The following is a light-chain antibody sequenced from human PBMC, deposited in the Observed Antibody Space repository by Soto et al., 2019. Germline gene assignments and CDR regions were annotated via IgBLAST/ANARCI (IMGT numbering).Light chain of an antibody. CDR3: ISYTTSVTYV. Sequence: QSALTQPASVSWSPGQSITISCTGTSSDVGGYNYVSWYQQHPGKAPKLMISGVSNRPSGVSNRFSGSKSGNTASLTISGLQTEDEADYYCISYTTSVTYVFGTGTKLTVL. J-gene: IGLJ1*01. CDR1: SSDVGGYNY. V-gene: IGLV2-14*01. CDR2: GVS.